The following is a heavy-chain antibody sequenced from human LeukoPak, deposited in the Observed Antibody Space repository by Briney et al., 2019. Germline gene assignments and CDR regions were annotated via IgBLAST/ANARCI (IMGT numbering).Heavy chain of an antibody. CDR3: ARGLITIFGVVNSGEGY. J-gene: IGHJ4*02. V-gene: IGHV1-2*02. CDR1: GYTFTGYY. Sequence: ASVKVSCKASGYTFTGYYMHWVRQAPGQGLERMGWINPNSGGTNYAQKFQGRVTMTRDTSISTAYMELSRLRSDDTAVYYCARGLITIFGVVNSGEGYWGQGTLVTVSS. CDR2: INPNSGGT. D-gene: IGHD3-3*01.